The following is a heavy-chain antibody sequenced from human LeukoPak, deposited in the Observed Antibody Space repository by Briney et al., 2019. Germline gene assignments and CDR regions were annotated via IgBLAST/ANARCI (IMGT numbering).Heavy chain of an antibody. CDR3: ARLGVAAGLDY. CDR2: IYYSGST. J-gene: IGHJ4*02. D-gene: IGHD2-15*01. V-gene: IGHV4-39*01. Sequence: SETLSLTCTVSGGSISSSSYYWGWIRQPPGKGLVWIGSIYYSGSTYYNPSLKSRVTISVDTSKNQFSLKLSSVTAADTAVYYCARLGVAAGLDYWGQGTLVTVSS. CDR1: GGSISSSSYY.